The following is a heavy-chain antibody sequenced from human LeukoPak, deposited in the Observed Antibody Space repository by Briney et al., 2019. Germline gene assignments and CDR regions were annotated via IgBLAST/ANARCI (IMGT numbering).Heavy chain of an antibody. CDR2: ISYDGSNK. V-gene: IGHV3-30*03. Sequence: GGSLRLSCAASGFTFSSYGMHWVRQAPGKGLEWVAVISYDGSNKYYADSVKGRFTISRDNSKNTLYLQMNSLRAEDTAVYYCAQWELLGGFDYWGQGTLVTVSS. CDR1: GFTFSSYG. D-gene: IGHD1-26*01. J-gene: IGHJ4*02. CDR3: AQWELLGGFDY.